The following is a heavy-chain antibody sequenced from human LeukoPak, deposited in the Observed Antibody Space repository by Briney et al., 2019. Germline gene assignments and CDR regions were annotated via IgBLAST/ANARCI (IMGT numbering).Heavy chain of an antibody. V-gene: IGHV4-59*08. CDR1: GGSISGYY. CDR3: ARGGYGGTVNWFDP. D-gene: IGHD4-23*01. J-gene: IGHJ5*02. CDR2: IYYSGST. Sequence: PSKTLSLTCTVSGGSISGYYWSWIRQPPGKGLEWIGYIYYSGSTNCNPSLKSRVTISVDTSNNQFSLKLSSVTAADTAVYYCARGGYGGTVNWFDPWGQGALVTVSS.